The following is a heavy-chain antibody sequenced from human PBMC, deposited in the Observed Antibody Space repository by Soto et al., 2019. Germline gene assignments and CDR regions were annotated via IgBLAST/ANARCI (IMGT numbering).Heavy chain of an antibody. D-gene: IGHD3-16*01. Sequence: GGSLRLSCAASGFTFSSYAMSWVRQAPGKGLEWVSAISGSGGSTYYADSVKGRFTISRDNSKNTLYLQMNSLRAEDTSVYYCAKVRGGAGVCADAFDIWGQGTMVTVSS. CDR1: GFTFSSYA. CDR2: ISGSGGST. CDR3: AKVRGGAGVCADAFDI. J-gene: IGHJ3*02. V-gene: IGHV3-23*01.